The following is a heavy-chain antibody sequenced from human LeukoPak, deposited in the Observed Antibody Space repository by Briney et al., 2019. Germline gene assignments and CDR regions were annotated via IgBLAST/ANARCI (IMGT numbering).Heavy chain of an antibody. J-gene: IGHJ1*01. Sequence: PGRSLRLSCAASGFIFTHYGMHWVRQAPGKGLEWVAVISHDGTTKFYADSVKGRFTISRDNSKNTLDLQMYSLRAEDTAVYYCAKEPTSYSSGWYFHHWGQGTLVTVSS. CDR2: ISHDGTTK. V-gene: IGHV3-30*18. D-gene: IGHD6-25*01. CDR3: AKEPTSYSSGWYFHH. CDR1: GFIFTHYG.